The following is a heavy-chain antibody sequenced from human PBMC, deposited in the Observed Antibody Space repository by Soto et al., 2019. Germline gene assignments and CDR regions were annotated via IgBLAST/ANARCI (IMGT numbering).Heavy chain of an antibody. V-gene: IGHV1-3*04. Sequence: ASVKVSCKASGYTFTNNVIQWLRQAPGQTLEWMGWIHTAKGNTKYSQKFEARVTLTRDTAASTAYMELNSLRSDDTAVYYCARDPIWTYTWNYARLNYLDPWGQGTLVTVSS. CDR1: GYTFTNNV. J-gene: IGHJ5*02. CDR3: ARDPIWTYTWNYARLNYLDP. CDR2: IHTAKGNT. D-gene: IGHD1-7*01.